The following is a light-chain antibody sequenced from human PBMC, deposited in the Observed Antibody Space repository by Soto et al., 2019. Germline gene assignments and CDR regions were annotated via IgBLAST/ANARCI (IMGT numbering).Light chain of an antibody. CDR2: EGT. J-gene: IGLJ3*02. CDR1: SSDVGSYDL. CDR3: CAYAGNSTWV. Sequence: QSVLTQPASVSGSPRQSITISCAGTSSDVGSYDLVSWYQQHPGKAPKLILYEGTKQPAGVSFRFSGSKSGNTASLTISGLKTEDEADYFCCAYAGNSTWVFGGGTKLTVL. V-gene: IGLV2-23*01.